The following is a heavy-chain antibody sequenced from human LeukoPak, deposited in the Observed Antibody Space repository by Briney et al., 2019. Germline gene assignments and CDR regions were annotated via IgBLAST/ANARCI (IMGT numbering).Heavy chain of an antibody. D-gene: IGHD6-19*01. J-gene: IGHJ6*03. V-gene: IGHV3-23*01. CDR1: GFAFSSFA. CDR3: TKELHVAVAVADYYYFYMDV. CDR2: INGGGNTT. Sequence: TGGSLILSCAASGFAFSSFAMGWVRQSPGKGLEWLSTINGGGNTTFYADSVKGRFTISRDNSKNTLYLHMDGLRPDDTAIYYCTKELHVAVAVADYYYFYMDVWGRGTAVSVSS.